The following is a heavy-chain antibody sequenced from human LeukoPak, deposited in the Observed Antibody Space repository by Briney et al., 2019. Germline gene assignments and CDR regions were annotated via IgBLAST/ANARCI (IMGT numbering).Heavy chain of an antibody. CDR3: ARRVPGIAAADGYNWFDP. CDR1: GGSISSSSYY. D-gene: IGHD6-13*01. J-gene: IGHJ5*02. Sequence: KASETLSLTCTVSGGSISSSSYYWGWIRQPPGKGLEWIGSIYYSGSTNYNPSLKSRVTISVDTSKNQFSLKLSSVTAADTAVYCCARRVPGIAAADGYNWFDPWGQGTLVTVSS. V-gene: IGHV4-39*07. CDR2: IYYSGST.